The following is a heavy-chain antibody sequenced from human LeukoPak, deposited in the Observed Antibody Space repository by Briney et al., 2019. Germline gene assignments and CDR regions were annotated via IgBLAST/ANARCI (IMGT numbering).Heavy chain of an antibody. V-gene: IGHV3-33*01. CDR3: ARMWELYYYDY. D-gene: IGHD1-26*01. J-gene: IGHJ4*02. CDR2: IWYDGSNK. Sequence: GGSLRLSCAASGFTFSSYGMHWVRQAPGKGLEWVAVIWYDGSNKYYADSVKGRFTISRDNSKNTLYLQMNSLRAEDAAVYYCARMWELYYYDYWGQGTLVTVSS. CDR1: GFTFSSYG.